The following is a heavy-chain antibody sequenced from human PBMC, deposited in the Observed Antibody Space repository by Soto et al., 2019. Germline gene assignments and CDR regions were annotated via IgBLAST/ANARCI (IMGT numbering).Heavy chain of an antibody. J-gene: IGHJ4*02. CDR2: IYYSGST. V-gene: IGHV4-59*08. CDR1: GGSISSYY. Sequence: QVQLQESGPGLVKPSETLSLTCTVSGGSISSYYWSWIRQPPGKGLEWIAYIYYSGSTNYNPSLKSRVPLSVDTSKNQCSLKLSSVTAADTAGYYCARRSSYGDVFDYWGQGTLVTVSS. D-gene: IGHD2-21*01. CDR3: ARRSSYGDVFDY.